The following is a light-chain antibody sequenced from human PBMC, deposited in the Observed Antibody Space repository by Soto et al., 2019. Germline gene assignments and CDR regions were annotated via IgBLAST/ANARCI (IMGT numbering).Light chain of an antibody. CDR2: AAS. CDR3: QQTYDTYT. J-gene: IGKJ2*01. V-gene: IGKV1-39*01. Sequence: DVPMTQSPSSVSASVGDKVTITCRAGHTINTYLNWYQQKPGKAPKVLIYAASSLQSGIPSRFSGSGSGTDFTLTISSLQPEDSATYFCQQTYDTYTFGQGTKLEI. CDR1: HTINTY.